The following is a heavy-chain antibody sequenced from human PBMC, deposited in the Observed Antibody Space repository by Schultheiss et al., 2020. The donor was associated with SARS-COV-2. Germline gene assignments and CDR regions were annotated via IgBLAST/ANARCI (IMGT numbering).Heavy chain of an antibody. CDR1: GGSFSGYY. CDR3: ARAAFVRFDP. D-gene: IGHD2-15*01. CDR2: IYTSGST. Sequence: SETLSLTCAVYGGSFSGYYWSWIRQPAGKGLEWIGRIYTSGSTNYNPSLKSRVTMSVDTSKNQFSLKLSSVTAADTAVYYCARAAFVRFDPWGQGTLVTVSS. V-gene: IGHV4-59*10. J-gene: IGHJ5*02.